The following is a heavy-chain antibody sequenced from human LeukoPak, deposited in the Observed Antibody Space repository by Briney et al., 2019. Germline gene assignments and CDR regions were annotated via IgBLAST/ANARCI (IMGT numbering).Heavy chain of an antibody. Sequence: GGSLRPSCAPSGFTFTTYSMHWVRPPPGKGLEWVAVILYDGAKKNYTDSVKGPFTPSTDTSTNTPCLQTNSPRAADTAVYYRARESGYYDMLTLFDYWGQGALVTVSS. CDR3: ARESGYYDMLTLFDY. D-gene: IGHD3-9*01. CDR1: GFTFTTYS. J-gene: IGHJ4*02. V-gene: IGHV3-30*04. CDR2: ILYDGAKK.